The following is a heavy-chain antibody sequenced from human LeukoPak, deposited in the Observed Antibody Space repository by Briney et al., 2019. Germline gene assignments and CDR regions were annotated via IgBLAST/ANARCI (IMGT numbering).Heavy chain of an antibody. CDR3: ARDSSIAARLFWFDP. V-gene: IGHV3-7*01. D-gene: IGHD6-6*01. CDR2: IKQDGSEK. CDR1: GFTFSSYW. J-gene: IGHJ5*02. Sequence: GGSLRLSCAASGFTFSSYWMSWVRQAPGKGLEWVANIKQDGSEKYYVDSVKGRLTISRDNAKNSPYLQMNSLRAEDTAVYYCARDSSIAARLFWFDPWGQGTLVTVSS.